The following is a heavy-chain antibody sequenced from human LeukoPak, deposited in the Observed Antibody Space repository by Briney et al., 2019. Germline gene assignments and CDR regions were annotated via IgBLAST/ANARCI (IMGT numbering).Heavy chain of an antibody. Sequence: SETLSLTCAVYGGSFSGYYWSWIRQPPGKGLEWIGEINHSGSTNYNPSLKSRVTISVDTSKNQFSLKLSSVTAADTAVYYCARGLSRGLPFDYWGQGTLVTVSS. CDR3: ARGLSRGLPFDY. CDR2: INHSGST. D-gene: IGHD3-22*01. J-gene: IGHJ4*02. V-gene: IGHV4-34*01. CDR1: GGSFSGYY.